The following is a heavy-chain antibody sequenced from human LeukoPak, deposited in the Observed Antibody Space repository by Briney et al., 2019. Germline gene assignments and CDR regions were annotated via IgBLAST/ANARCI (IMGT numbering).Heavy chain of an antibody. D-gene: IGHD3-16*01. V-gene: IGHV3-7*01. CDR2: IGQDGSEK. Sequence: PGGSLRLXCAASGFTYSSYWMTWVRRAPGKGLEWVANIGQDGSEKHYVDSVKGRFTISRDNAKNSLYLQMNSLRAEDTAVYYCSGGTYADYWGQGTLVTVSS. CDR3: SGGTYADY. J-gene: IGHJ4*02. CDR1: GFTYSSYW.